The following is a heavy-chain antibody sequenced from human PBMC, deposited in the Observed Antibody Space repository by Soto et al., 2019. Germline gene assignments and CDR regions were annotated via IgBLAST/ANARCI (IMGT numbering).Heavy chain of an antibody. Sequence: GGSLRLSCVGSGFTFSTYSINWVLQAPGKGLEWVSSISSRSDIYYADSVKGRFTISRDNAKNSVSLQMNSLRAEDTAVYCCAREYTAWPLAYGLDVWGQGTTVSVSS. J-gene: IGHJ6*02. V-gene: IGHV3-21*01. CDR2: ISSRSDI. D-gene: IGHD2-2*02. CDR1: GFTFSTYS. CDR3: AREYTAWPLAYGLDV.